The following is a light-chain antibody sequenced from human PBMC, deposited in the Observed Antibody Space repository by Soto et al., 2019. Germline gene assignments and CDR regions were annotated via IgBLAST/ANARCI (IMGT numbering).Light chain of an antibody. CDR2: DVS. J-gene: IGLJ1*01. V-gene: IGLV2-14*01. Sequence: SVLTQPASVSGSPGQSITISCTGTSSDVVGYNYVSWYQQHPGKAPKLIIYDVSNRPSWVSNRFSGSKSGNTASLTISGLQAEDEADYYCSSYTGSSTLEGVFGTGTKVTVL. CDR3: SSYTGSSTLEGV. CDR1: SSDVVGYNY.